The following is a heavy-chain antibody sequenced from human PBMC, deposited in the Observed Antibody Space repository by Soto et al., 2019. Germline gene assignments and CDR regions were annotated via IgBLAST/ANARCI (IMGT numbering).Heavy chain of an antibody. CDR2: ISYSGGT. V-gene: IGHV4-31*03. J-gene: IGHJ3*02. D-gene: IGHD4-17*01. Sequence: QVQLQESGPGLVKPSQTLSLTCIVSGGSISSDGYYWSWIRQHPGKGLEWIGYISYSGGTYYNPSLQSRLTISVDMSKNQFSLKLSSVTAADTAVYYCARELSNGANSGDAFDIWGQGTMVTVSS. CDR3: ARELSNGANSGDAFDI. CDR1: GGSISSDGYY.